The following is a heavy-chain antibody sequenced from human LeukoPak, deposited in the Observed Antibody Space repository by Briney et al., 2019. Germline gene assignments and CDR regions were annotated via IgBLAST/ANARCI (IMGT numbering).Heavy chain of an antibody. CDR2: INHSGST. CDR1: GGSFSGYC. J-gene: IGHJ4*01. V-gene: IGHV4-34*01. CDR3: TRGKPETVFDS. Sequence: TPSETLSLTCSVYGGSFSGYCWSWIRQPPGKGLEWIGEINHSGSTNYNPSLKTRVTISLERSQDQFSLKLTSVTAADTAVYYCTRGKPETVFDSWGRGTLVTVSS.